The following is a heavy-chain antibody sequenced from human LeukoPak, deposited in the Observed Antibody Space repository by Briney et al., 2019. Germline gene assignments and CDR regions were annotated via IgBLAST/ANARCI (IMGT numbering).Heavy chain of an antibody. CDR1: GYVFTNYA. Sequence: ASVKVSCKASGYVFTNYAIHWVRQAPGQSLEWMGWINAGNGNTKYSQKFQDRVTITRDTSASTAYMELSSLRSEDTAVYYCARGPPYYYDSSGHPNYYYYGMDVWGQGTTVTISS. CDR3: ARGPPYYYDSSGHPNYYYYGMDV. J-gene: IGHJ6*02. V-gene: IGHV1-3*01. CDR2: INAGNGNT. D-gene: IGHD3-22*01.